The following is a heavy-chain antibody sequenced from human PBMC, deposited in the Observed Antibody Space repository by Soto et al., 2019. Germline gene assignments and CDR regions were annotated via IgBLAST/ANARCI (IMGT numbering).Heavy chain of an antibody. CDR2: IWYDGSNK. CDR1: GFTFSSYG. J-gene: IGHJ4*02. D-gene: IGHD3-22*01. CDR3: ARDAYYYDSSGYLDY. V-gene: IGHV3-33*01. Sequence: GGSLRLSCAASGFTFSSYGMHWVRQAPGKGLEWVAVIWYDGSNKYYADSVKGRFTISRDNSKNTLYLQMNSLRAEGTAVYYCARDAYYYDSSGYLDYWGQGTLVTVSS.